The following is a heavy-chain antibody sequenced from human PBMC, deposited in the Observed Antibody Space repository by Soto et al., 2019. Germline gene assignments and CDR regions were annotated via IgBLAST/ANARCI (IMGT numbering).Heavy chain of an antibody. CDR1: GGSISSGRYH. CDR3: ARAEGVGVVNPFMDY. Sequence: QLHLQESGPGLVKPSETLSLICTVSGGSISSGRYHWGWIRHPPGKGLEWIPSIHYSGSAHYNPSLRIRVTISVDTSKSRFSLRLSSVTAADTAVYYCARAEGVGVVNPFMDYWGQGTLVTVSS. V-gene: IGHV4-39*01. CDR2: IHYSGSA. D-gene: IGHD3-3*01. J-gene: IGHJ4*02.